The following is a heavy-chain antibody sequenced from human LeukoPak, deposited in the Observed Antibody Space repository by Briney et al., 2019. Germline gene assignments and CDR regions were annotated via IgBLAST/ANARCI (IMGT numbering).Heavy chain of an antibody. CDR1: GDSISSKY. CDR3: ARDISWFDP. V-gene: IGHV4-4*07. CDR2: ICTSGST. D-gene: IGHD3-3*02. J-gene: IGHJ5*02. Sequence: PSETLSLTCTVSGDSISSKYWSWIRQPAGKGLEWIGRICTSGSTNYNPSLKSRVTMSVDTSRSQFSLKLSSVTAADTAVYYCARDISWFDPWGQGTLVTVSS.